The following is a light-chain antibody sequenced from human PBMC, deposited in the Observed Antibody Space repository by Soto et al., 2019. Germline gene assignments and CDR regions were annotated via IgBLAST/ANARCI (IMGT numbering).Light chain of an antibody. Sequence: DVQMTQSPSSLSASVGDRVTITCRASQGISNYLAWYQQKPGKVPKLLIYAASTLQSGVPSRFSGSGSGTDFTLTISSLQPEDVATYYCQKYNSAPPVTFGGGTKVEIK. V-gene: IGKV1-27*01. CDR2: AAS. CDR1: QGISNY. CDR3: QKYNSAPPVT. J-gene: IGKJ4*01.